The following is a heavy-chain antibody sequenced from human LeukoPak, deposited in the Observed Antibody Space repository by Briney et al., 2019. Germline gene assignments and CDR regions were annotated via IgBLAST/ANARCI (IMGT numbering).Heavy chain of an antibody. CDR1: GLAFSHHN. D-gene: IGHD3-10*01. J-gene: IGHJ4*02. CDR2: ISSSSNYI. CDR3: ARKQNRVRGVSDFDY. V-gene: IGHV3-21*01. Sequence: GGSLRLSCTASGLAFSHHNMNWVPQAPGKGLEWVASISSSSNYIYYSDSVKGRFTISRDNAKNSLFLQMNGLRAEDTAVYYCARKQNRVRGVSDFDYWGQGTLVTVSS.